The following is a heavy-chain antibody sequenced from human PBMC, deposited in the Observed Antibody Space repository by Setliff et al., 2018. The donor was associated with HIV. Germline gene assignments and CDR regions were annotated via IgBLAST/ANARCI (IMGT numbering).Heavy chain of an antibody. CDR2: INPSGGSA. J-gene: IGHJ3*02. Sequence: ASVKVSCKASGYTFTNYYMQWVRQAPGQGLEWMGIINPSGGSATYAQMFQGRVTMTRDTSTSTVYMELSSLRSEDTAVYYCARVWSPGGYSHAFDIWGQGTMVTVSS. CDR1: GYTFTNYY. V-gene: IGHV1-46*01. D-gene: IGHD3-22*01. CDR3: ARVWSPGGYSHAFDI.